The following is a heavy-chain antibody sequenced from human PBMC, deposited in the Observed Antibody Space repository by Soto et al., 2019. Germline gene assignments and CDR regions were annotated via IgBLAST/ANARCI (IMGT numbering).Heavy chain of an antibody. V-gene: IGHV1-46*01. D-gene: IGHD1-1*01. CDR2: ISPSGGST. CDR3: ARDRETGTTYYYYYGMDG. Sequence: ASVKVSCKASGYTFTSYYMHWVRQAPGQGLEWMGIISPSGGSTSYAQKFQGRVTMTRDTSTSTVYMELSSLRSEDTAVYYCARDRETGTTYYYYYGMDGWGQGTTVPVSS. CDR1: GYTFTSYY. J-gene: IGHJ6*02.